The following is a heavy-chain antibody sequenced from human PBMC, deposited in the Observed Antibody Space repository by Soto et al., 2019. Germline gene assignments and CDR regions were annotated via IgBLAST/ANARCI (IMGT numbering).Heavy chain of an antibody. CDR1: GFTFSSYG. V-gene: IGHV3-23*01. J-gene: IGHJ6*02. Sequence: EMQLLESGGGLVQPGGSLRLSCVASGFTFSSYGMSWVRQAPGQGLEWVAGISGISGRTDYADSVKGRFTSSRDNSNNILYLQLNSLRAEDTAIYYCAKQRKYRAYYYPMDVWGQGPTVTVSS. CDR3: AKQRKYRAYYYPMDV. D-gene: IGHD5-18*01. CDR2: ISGISGRT.